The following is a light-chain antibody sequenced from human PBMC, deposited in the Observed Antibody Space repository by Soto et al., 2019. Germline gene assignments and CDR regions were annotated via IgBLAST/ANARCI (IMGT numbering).Light chain of an antibody. V-gene: IGKV3-15*01. J-gene: IGKJ1*01. CDR3: LQYHNLWA. Sequence: ILMTQAPASLSVSPGERATLSCRASQNIYSNIAWYQQRPGQAPRLLIYRASTMATGVPARFSSSGSGTEFTLTISSLQSEDFTVYSCLQYHNLWAFGQGTKVEIK. CDR1: QNIYSN. CDR2: RAS.